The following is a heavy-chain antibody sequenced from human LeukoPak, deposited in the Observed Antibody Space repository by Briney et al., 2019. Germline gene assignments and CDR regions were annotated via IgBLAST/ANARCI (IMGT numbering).Heavy chain of an antibody. J-gene: IGHJ6*02. Sequence: ASVKVSCKASGHTFTSYGISWVRQAPGHGLEWMGWISAYNGNTNYAQKLQDRVTMTTDTSTSTAYMELRSLRSDDTAVYYCARGEYCSSTSCFDYYYGMDVWGQGTTVTVSS. CDR3: ARGEYCSSTSCFDYYYGMDV. V-gene: IGHV1-18*01. D-gene: IGHD2-2*01. CDR1: GHTFTSYG. CDR2: ISAYNGNT.